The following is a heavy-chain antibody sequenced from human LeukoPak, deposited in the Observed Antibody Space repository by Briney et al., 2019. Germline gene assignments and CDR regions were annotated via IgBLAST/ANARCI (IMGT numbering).Heavy chain of an antibody. CDR1: GFTFTSYA. D-gene: IGHD1-26*01. CDR3: AKDDRGSYRAHIDY. J-gene: IGHJ4*02. CDR2: ISSGGGTS. Sequence: GGSLRLSCAASGFTFTSYAMSWVRQAPGKGLEWVSAISSGGGTSYYADSVKGRFTISRDNSKNTLYLQMDSLRAEDTAVYYCAKDDRGSYRAHIDYWGQGTLVTVYS. V-gene: IGHV3-23*01.